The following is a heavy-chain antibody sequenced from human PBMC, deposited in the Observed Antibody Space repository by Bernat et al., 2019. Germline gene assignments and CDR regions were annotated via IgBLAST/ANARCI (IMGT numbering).Heavy chain of an antibody. D-gene: IGHD6-13*01. Sequence: EVQLVESGGGLVQPGGSLRLSCAASGFTFRNYWMSWVRQAPGRGLEWVANIKQDGSDQYYVDSVKGRFTISRDSAKNSLYLLIDSLRAEDTAVYYWARDYSSSWYFDYWGQGTMVTVS. V-gene: IGHV3-7*04. CDR3: ARDYSSSWYFDY. CDR1: GFTFRNYW. J-gene: IGHJ4*02. CDR2: IKQDGSDQ.